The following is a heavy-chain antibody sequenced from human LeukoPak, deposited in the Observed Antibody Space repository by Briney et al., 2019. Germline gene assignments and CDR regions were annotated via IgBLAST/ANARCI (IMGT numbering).Heavy chain of an antibody. CDR3: ARDRGTWNDDGFDY. CDR2: IYYSGST. D-gene: IGHD1-1*01. V-gene: IGHV4-39*07. J-gene: IGHJ4*02. CDR1: GGSISSSSYY. Sequence: SETLSLTCTVYGGSISSSSYYWGWIRQPPGKGLEWIGSIYYSGSTYYNPSLKSRVTMSVDTSKNQFSLKLSSVTAADTAVYYCARDRGTWNDDGFDYWGQGTLVTVSS.